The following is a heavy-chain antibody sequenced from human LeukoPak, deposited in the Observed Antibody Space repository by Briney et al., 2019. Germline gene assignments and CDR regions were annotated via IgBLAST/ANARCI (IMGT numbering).Heavy chain of an antibody. J-gene: IGHJ5*01. CDR2: INHSGST. CDR3: AKDGLAGNGRWDWFDS. Sequence: SETLSLTCAVYGGSFSGYYWSWIRQPPGKGLEWIGEINHSGSTNYNPSLKSRVTISVDTSKNQFSLKLSSVAAEDTAVYYCAKDGLAGNGRWDWFDSWGQGTLVTVSS. CDR1: GGSFSGYY. V-gene: IGHV4-34*01. D-gene: IGHD4-23*01.